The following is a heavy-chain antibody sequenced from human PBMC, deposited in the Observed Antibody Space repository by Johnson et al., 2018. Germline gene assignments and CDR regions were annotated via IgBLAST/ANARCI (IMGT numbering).Heavy chain of an antibody. CDR1: GFMFSSYS. J-gene: IGHJ1*01. D-gene: IGHD1-14*01. CDR2: ISRTGKNI. V-gene: IGHV3-48*02. Sequence: VQLVQSGGGLVQPGGSLRLSCAASGFMFSSYSMNWVRQAPGKGLEWLSYISRTGKNIYYADSVKGRFFISRDTGNNALYLRMDSLRDEDTAIYYCAKDFMTTAAEYFQHWGQGTLVTVSS. CDR3: AKDFMTTAAEYFQH.